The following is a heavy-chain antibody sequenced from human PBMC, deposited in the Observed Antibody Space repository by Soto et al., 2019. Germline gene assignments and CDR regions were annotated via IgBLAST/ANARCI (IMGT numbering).Heavy chain of an antibody. V-gene: IGHV3-33*06. CDR1: GYSITNNG. J-gene: IGHJ4*02. Sequence: GGSLRLSCAASGYSITNNGMHWVRQAPGKGLEWVALIWAHGTDRYYADSVKGRFTVSRDTSTNTVYLQMNSLRAEDTARYYCGKDIRSGSIDYWGQGTLVIVSS. CDR3: GKDIRSGSIDY. D-gene: IGHD1-1*01. CDR2: IWAHGTDR.